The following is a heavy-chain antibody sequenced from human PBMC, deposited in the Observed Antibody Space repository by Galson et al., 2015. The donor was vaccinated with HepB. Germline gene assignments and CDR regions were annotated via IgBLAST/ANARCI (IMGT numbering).Heavy chain of an antibody. V-gene: IGHV1-18*01. CDR3: ARGVPAAPDYYYYGMDV. CDR2: ISAYNGNT. D-gene: IGHD2-2*01. J-gene: IGHJ6*02. Sequence: SVKVSCKASGYTFTSYGISWVRQAPGQGLEWMGWISAYNGNTNYAQKLQGRVTMTTDTSTSTAYMELRSLRSDDTAVYYCARGVPAAPDYYYYGMDVWGQGTTVTVSS. CDR1: GYTFTSYG.